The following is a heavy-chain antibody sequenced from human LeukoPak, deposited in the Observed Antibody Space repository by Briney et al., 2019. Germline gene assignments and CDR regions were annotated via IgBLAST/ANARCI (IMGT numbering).Heavy chain of an antibody. Sequence: GRSLRLSCAASGFTFSNYAMHWVRQAPGKGLEWVAVISDDGSNKYYGDSVKGQFTISRDNSKNTVYLQMNSLRAEDTAVYYCAKDRYSSGWYSDFDYWGQGTLVTVSS. D-gene: IGHD6-19*01. CDR3: AKDRYSSGWYSDFDY. V-gene: IGHV3-30*18. J-gene: IGHJ4*02. CDR1: GFTFSNYA. CDR2: ISDDGSNK.